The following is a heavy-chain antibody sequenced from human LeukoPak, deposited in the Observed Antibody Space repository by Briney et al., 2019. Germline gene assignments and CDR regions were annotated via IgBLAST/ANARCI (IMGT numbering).Heavy chain of an antibody. CDR2: IYHSGST. Sequence: SETLSLTCTVSGYSISSGYYWGWIRQPPGKGLEWIGCIYHSGSTYYNPSLKSRVTISVDTSKNQFSLKLSSVTAADTAVYYCARILSGYSLWYYYYMDVWGKGTTVTVSS. CDR3: ARILSGYSLWYYYYMDV. D-gene: IGHD3-9*01. J-gene: IGHJ6*03. CDR1: GYSISSGYY. V-gene: IGHV4-38-2*02.